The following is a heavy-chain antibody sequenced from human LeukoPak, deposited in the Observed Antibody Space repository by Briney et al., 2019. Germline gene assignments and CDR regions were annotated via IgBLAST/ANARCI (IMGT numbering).Heavy chain of an antibody. CDR3: ARGPHYYDSSGYYYVLFHFDY. CDR2: MNPNSGNT. CDR1: GYTFTSYD. J-gene: IGHJ4*02. Sequence: ASVKVSCKAPGYTFTSYDINWVRQATGQGLEWMGWMNPNSGNTGYAQKFQGRVTMTRNTSISTAYMELSSLRSEDTAVYYCARGPHYYDSSGYYYVLFHFDYWGQGTLVTVSS. D-gene: IGHD3-22*01. V-gene: IGHV1-8*01.